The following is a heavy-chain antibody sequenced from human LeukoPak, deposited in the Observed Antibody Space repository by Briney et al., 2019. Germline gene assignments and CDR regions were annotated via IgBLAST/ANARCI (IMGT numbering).Heavy chain of an antibody. Sequence: PSETLSLTCTVSGGSISSSSYYWGWIRQPPGKGLEWIGSIYYSGSTNYNPSLKSRVTISVDTSKNQFSLKLSSVTAADTAVYYCARGYDFWSGYYTGEGWFDPWGQGTLVTVSS. V-gene: IGHV4-39*07. CDR2: IYYSGST. CDR1: GGSISSSSYY. D-gene: IGHD3-3*01. J-gene: IGHJ5*02. CDR3: ARGYDFWSGYYTGEGWFDP.